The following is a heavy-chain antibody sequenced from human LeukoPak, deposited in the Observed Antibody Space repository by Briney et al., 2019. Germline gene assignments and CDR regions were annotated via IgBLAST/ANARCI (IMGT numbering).Heavy chain of an antibody. CDR3: AREFSSSSLYYYYMDV. Sequence: ASVKVSCKASGYTFTSYDINWVRQAPGQGLEWMGWINTNTGNPTYAQGFTGRFVFSLDTSVSTAYLQISSLKAEDTAVYYCAREFSSSSLYYYYMDVWGKGTTVTVSS. V-gene: IGHV7-4-1*02. CDR1: GYTFTSYD. CDR2: INTNTGNP. J-gene: IGHJ6*03. D-gene: IGHD6-6*01.